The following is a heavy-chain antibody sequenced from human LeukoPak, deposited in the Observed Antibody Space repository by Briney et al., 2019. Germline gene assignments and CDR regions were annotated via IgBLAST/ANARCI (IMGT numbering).Heavy chain of an antibody. CDR1: GGSISSSSYY. D-gene: IGHD6-13*01. CDR2: IYYSGSI. J-gene: IGHJ4*02. CDR3: AKALSSALYSSSWYPFDY. V-gene: IGHV4-39*01. Sequence: SETLSLTCTVSGGSISSSSYYWGWIRQPPGKGLEWIGSIYYSGSIYYNPSLKSRVTISVDTSKNQFSLKLSPVTAADTAVYYCAKALSSALYSSSWYPFDYWGQGTLVTVSS.